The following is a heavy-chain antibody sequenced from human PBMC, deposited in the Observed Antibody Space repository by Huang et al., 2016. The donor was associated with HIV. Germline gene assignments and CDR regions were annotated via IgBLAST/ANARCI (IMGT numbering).Heavy chain of an antibody. Sequence: QLQLQESGPGLVKPSETLSLTCTVSGGSIRSDNYYWGWIRQPPGKGLEGIGSSDYSGSTNYNPALKRRVTITVDTSKNHFSLRMRSVTAADTAVYYCARLPGSITMIRGVITDPYWGQGTLVTVSS. V-gene: IGHV4-39*02. D-gene: IGHD3-10*01. CDR2: SDYSGST. CDR3: ARLPGSITMIRGVITDPY. J-gene: IGHJ4*02. CDR1: GGSIRSDNYY.